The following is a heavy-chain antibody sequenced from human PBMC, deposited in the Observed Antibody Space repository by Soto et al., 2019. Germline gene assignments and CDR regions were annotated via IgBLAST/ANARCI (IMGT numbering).Heavy chain of an antibody. CDR2: FDPEEGET. Sequence: ASVKVSCKVSGYTLTELSMHWVRQAPGKGLEWMGGFDPEEGETIYAQKFQGRVTMTVDRSKDTAYMELSSLRSEDTAGYYCATDSFRAVAAQGEYFQHWGQGTLVTVSS. J-gene: IGHJ1*01. CDR3: ATDSFRAVAAQGEYFQH. D-gene: IGHD6-19*01. V-gene: IGHV1-24*01. CDR1: GYTLTELS.